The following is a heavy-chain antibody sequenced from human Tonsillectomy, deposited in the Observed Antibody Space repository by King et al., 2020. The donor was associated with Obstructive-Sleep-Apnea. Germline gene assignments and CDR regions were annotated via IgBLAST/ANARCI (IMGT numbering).Heavy chain of an antibody. CDR1: GFTFSSYW. CDR3: ARDEIGYFDY. D-gene: IGHD2/OR15-2a*01. CDR2: IKQEGSEK. Sequence: VQLVESGGGLVQPGGALRLSCAASGFTFSSYWRSGVRQAPVKGLVVVGNIKQEGSEKFYLESVKGRFTISRDNAKNSLYLQMNSLRAEDTAVYYCARDEIGYFDYWGQGTLVTVSS. J-gene: IGHJ4*02. V-gene: IGHV3-7*01.